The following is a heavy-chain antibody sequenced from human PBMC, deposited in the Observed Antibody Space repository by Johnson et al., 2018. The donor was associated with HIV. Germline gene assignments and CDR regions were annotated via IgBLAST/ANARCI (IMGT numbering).Heavy chain of an antibody. CDR3: ASTGYSSGWYWDAFDI. V-gene: IGHV3-30-3*01. Sequence: QEQLVESGGGVVQPGMSLRLSCAASGFTFSTYAMHWVRQAPGKGLEWVAVISYDGSNKYYADSVKGRFTISRDNSKNTLYLQMNSLRAEDTAVYYCASTGYSSGWYWDAFDIWGQGTMVTVSS. CDR2: ISYDGSNK. D-gene: IGHD6-19*01. J-gene: IGHJ3*02. CDR1: GFTFSTYA.